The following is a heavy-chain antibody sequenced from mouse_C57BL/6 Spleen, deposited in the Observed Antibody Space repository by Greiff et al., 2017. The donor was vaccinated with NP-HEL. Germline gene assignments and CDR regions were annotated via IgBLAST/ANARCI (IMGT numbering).Heavy chain of an antibody. D-gene: IGHD2-1*01. CDR1: GYSITSGYY. CDR2: ISYDGSN. Sequence: EVKLQESGPGLVKPSQSLSLTCSVTGYSITSGYYWNWIRQFPGNKLEWMGYISYDGSNNYKPSLKNRISITRDTSKNQFFLKLNSVTTEDTATYYCARDYGNLWYFDVWGTGTTVTVSS. CDR3: ARDYGNLWYFDV. V-gene: IGHV3-6*01. J-gene: IGHJ1*03.